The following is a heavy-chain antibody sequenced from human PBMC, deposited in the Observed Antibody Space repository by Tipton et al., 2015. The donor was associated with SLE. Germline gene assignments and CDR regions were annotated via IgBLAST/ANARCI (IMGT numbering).Heavy chain of an antibody. J-gene: IGHJ4*02. Sequence: QLVQSGAEVKKPGSSVKVSCKASGGTFSSYTINWVRQAPGQGLEWMGGIIPIFGTANYAQKFQDRVTITTGESTSTAYMELSSLRSEDTAVYYCARGWTEVGATPSPYVYWGQGTLVTVSS. CDR3: ARGWTEVGATPSPYVY. D-gene: IGHD1-26*01. CDR1: GGTFSSYT. CDR2: IIPIFGTA. V-gene: IGHV1-69*05.